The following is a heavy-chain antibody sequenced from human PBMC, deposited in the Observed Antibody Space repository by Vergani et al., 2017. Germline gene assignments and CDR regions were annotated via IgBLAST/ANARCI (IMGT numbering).Heavy chain of an antibody. CDR3: ARGDTRSNRDYFDY. Sequence: QVQLVQSGAEVKTPGASVKVFCKASGYTFTDYFMHWVRPAPGQGPEWMGWINPNSGGTNYAQRFQGRVTMTRDTSISTASMELNNLRSDDTAVYYCARGDTRSNRDYFDYWGQGTLVTVSS. D-gene: IGHD1-14*01. CDR2: INPNSGGT. V-gene: IGHV1-2*02. CDR1: GYTFTDYF. J-gene: IGHJ4*02.